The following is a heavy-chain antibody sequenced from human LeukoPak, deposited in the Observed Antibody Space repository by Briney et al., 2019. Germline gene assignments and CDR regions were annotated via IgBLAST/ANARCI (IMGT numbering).Heavy chain of an antibody. J-gene: IGHJ6*02. CDR3: ARDMRSSYVYYYYGMDV. V-gene: IGHV3-23*01. CDR1: GFTFSSYA. Sequence: GGSLRLSCAASGFTFSSYAMSWVRQAPGKGLEWVSAISGSGGSTYYADSVKGRITVSRDNAKNSLYLQMNSLRTKDTAFYFCARDMRSSYVYYYYGMDVWGQGTTVSVSS. CDR2: ISGSGGST. D-gene: IGHD6-13*01.